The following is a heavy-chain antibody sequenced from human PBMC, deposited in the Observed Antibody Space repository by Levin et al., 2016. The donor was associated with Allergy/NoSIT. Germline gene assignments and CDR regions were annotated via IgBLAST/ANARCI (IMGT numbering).Heavy chain of an antibody. J-gene: IGHJ4*02. Sequence: RQAPGKGLAWIGEISHSGSTDYNPSLKSRLTMSLDSSKTQFSLKLLSVTAADTAVYYCATAPVAGVSGGVRWGQGTLVTVSS. D-gene: IGHD6-19*01. CDR2: ISHSGST. V-gene: IGHV4-34*01. CDR3: ATAPVAGVSGGVR.